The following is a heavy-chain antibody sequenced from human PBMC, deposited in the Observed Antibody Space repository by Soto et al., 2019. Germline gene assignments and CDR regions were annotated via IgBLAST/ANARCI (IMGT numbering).Heavy chain of an antibody. V-gene: IGHV3-23*01. Sequence: EVQLLESGGGLVQPGGSLRLSCAASGFTFNTYDMSWVRQAPGTGLVWVSSIATTGETTFYADPVRGRFTISRDNSKSTLVLQINTLRADDTAIYYCGRHWGGWGHGTLVTVSS. CDR3: GRHWGG. D-gene: IGHD2-21*01. CDR2: IATTGETT. CDR1: GFTFNTYD. J-gene: IGHJ4*01.